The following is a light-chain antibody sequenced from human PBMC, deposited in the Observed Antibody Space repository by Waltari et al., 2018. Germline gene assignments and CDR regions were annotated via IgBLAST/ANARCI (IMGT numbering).Light chain of an antibody. V-gene: IGLV3-27*01. CDR2: KDN. CDR3: YSAADNAVGV. J-gene: IGLJ3*02. CDR1: ILAKKY. Sequence: SYDLTQPSSVSVSPGQTARITCSGDILAKKYGRWFQQKPGQAPVQVIYKDNERPSGIPGRFSGSSSGTTVTLTISGAQVDDEADYYCYSAADNAVGVFGGGTKLTV.